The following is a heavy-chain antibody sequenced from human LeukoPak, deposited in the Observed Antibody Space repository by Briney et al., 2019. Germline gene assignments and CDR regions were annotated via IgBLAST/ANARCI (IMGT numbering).Heavy chain of an antibody. CDR2: IYHSGST. V-gene: IGHV4-38-2*02. J-gene: IGHJ5*02. CDR3: ARDSGSYDWFDP. Sequence: PSETLSLTCSVSGYSISSDYYWGWIRQPPGKGLEWIGSIYHSGSTYYKPSLKSRVTILVDSSKNQFSLKVSSVTAADTAVYYCARDSGSYDWFDPWGQGTLVTVSS. D-gene: IGHD1-26*01. CDR1: GYSISSDYY.